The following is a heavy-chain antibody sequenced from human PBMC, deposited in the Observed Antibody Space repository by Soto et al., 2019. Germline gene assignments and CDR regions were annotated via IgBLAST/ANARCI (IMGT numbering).Heavy chain of an antibody. Sequence: ASVKVSCKASGYTFTGYYMHWVRQAPGQGLEWMGWINPNSGGTNYAQKFQGRVTMTRDASISTAYMELSRLRSDDTAVYYCARVPQATVVTPGYFDYWGQGTLVTVSS. CDR1: GYTFTGYY. CDR2: INPNSGGT. CDR3: ARVPQATVVTPGYFDY. V-gene: IGHV1-2*02. J-gene: IGHJ4*02. D-gene: IGHD4-17*01.